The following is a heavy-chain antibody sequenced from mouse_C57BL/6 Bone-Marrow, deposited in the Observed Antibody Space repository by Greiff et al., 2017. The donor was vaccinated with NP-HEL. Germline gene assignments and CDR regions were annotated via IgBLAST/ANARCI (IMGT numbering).Heavy chain of an antibody. CDR2: ISDGGSYT. CDR3: ARVLPTGAFAY. V-gene: IGHV5-4*03. Sequence: EVKLVESGGGLVKPGGSLKLSCAASGFTFSSYAMSWVRQTPEKRLEWVATISDGGSYTYYPDNVKGRFTISRDNAKNNLYLQMSHLKSEDTAMYYCARVLPTGAFAYWGQGTLVTVSA. D-gene: IGHD4-1*02. J-gene: IGHJ3*01. CDR1: GFTFSSYA.